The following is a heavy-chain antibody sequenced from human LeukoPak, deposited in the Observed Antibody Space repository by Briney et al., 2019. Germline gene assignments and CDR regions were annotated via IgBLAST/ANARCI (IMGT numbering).Heavy chain of an antibody. CDR2: INPNSGGT. D-gene: IGHD5-24*01. Sequence: ASVKVSCKASGYTFTSYGISWVRQAPGQGLEWMGLINPNSGGTNYAQKFQGWVTMTRDTSISTAYMELSRLRSDDTAVYYCARVTVEMATTNAFDIWGQGTMVTVSS. V-gene: IGHV1-2*04. CDR3: ARVTVEMATTNAFDI. CDR1: GYTFTSYG. J-gene: IGHJ3*02.